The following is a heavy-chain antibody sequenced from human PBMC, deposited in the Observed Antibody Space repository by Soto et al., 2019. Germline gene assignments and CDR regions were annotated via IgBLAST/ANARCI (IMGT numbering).Heavy chain of an antibody. CDR1: GYTLTELS. CDR2: FDPEDGET. D-gene: IGHD3-3*01. J-gene: IGHJ6*02. V-gene: IGHV1-24*01. CDR3: ATDSLWSGYYPRPPYYYYYGMDV. Sequence: ASVKLSCKVSGYTLTELSMHWVRQAPGKGLEWMGGFDPEDGETIYAQKFQGRVTMTEDTSTDTAYMELSSLRSEDTAVYYCATDSLWSGYYPRPPYYYYYGMDVWGQGTTVTVSS.